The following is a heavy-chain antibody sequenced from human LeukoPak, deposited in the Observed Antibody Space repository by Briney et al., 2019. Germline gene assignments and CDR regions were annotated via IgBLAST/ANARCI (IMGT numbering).Heavy chain of an antibody. CDR2: ISSSGSTI. J-gene: IGHJ4*02. V-gene: IGHV3-11*01. Sequence: GGSLRLSCAASGFTFSDYYMSWIRQAPGKGLEWVSYISSSGSTIYYADSVRGRFTISRDNSKNTVYLQMNSLRAEDTAVYYCASHDFWSGYYTKNYFDYWGQGTLVTVPS. CDR1: GFTFSDYY. D-gene: IGHD3-3*01. CDR3: ASHDFWSGYYTKNYFDY.